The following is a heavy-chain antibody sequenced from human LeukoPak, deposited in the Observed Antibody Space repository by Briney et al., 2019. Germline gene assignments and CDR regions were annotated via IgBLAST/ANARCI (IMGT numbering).Heavy chain of an antibody. V-gene: IGHV3-48*03. CDR1: GFTFSTYE. CDR3: AKDYYDSSGYYLGNYFDY. CDR2: IGSSGSTV. Sequence: PGGSLRLSCAASGFTFSTYEMNWVRQAPGKGLEWISYIGSSGSTVYYADSVKGRFTISRDNAQNSLYLQMNSLRDEDTAVYYCAKDYYDSSGYYLGNYFDYWGQGTLVTVSS. J-gene: IGHJ4*02. D-gene: IGHD3-22*01.